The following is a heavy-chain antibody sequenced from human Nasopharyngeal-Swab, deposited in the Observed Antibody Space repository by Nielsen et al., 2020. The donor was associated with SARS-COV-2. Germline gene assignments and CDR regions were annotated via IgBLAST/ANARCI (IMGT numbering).Heavy chain of an antibody. J-gene: IGHJ6*02. CDR2: IYPRDSDT. CDR3: VRPEGVATSFKYYFQYGMDV. CDR1: GYSFTSYW. V-gene: IGHV5-51*01. Sequence: KVSCKGSGYSFTSYWIAWVRQMPGKGLEWMGNIYPRDSDTRYRPSFQGQVTISADQSVSTAYLQWSSLKASDTAMYYCVRPEGVATSFKYYFQYGMDVWGQGTMVTVPS. D-gene: IGHD5-12*01.